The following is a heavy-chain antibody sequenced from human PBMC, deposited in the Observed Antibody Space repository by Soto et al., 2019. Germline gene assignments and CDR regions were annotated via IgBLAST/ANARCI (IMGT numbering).Heavy chain of an antibody. CDR3: ARENYFDY. V-gene: IGHV3-7*01. CDR1: GFTFRNYW. J-gene: IGHJ4*02. Sequence: EVQLVESGGGLVQPGGSLRLSCAASGFTFRNYWMGWVRQTPDKGLEWVANIKPDGSDKYYVDSVKGRFTISRDNAKNSRYLQMNSLRAEDTAVYYCARENYFDYWGQGTLVTVSS. CDR2: IKPDGSDK.